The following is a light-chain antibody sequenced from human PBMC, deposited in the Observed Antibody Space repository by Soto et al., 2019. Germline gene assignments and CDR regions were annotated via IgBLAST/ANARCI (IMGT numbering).Light chain of an antibody. CDR3: QQYINRWT. Sequence: DIQMTQSPSTLSASVGDRVTITCRASQNIETWLAWYQQKPGKAPKLMIYKASSLEGGVPSRFSGSGSGTEFTLTISRLQSDDFATYYCQQYINRWTFGEGTEVEIK. CDR2: KAS. CDR1: QNIETW. J-gene: IGKJ1*01. V-gene: IGKV1-5*03.